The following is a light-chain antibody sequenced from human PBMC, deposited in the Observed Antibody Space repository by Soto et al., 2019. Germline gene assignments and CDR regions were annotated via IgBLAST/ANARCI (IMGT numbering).Light chain of an antibody. CDR3: QQYGSPGT. CDR2: GAS. V-gene: IGKV3-20*01. Sequence: IVLTQSPGTLSLSPGERATLSCRASQSVSSIYLAWYQQKPGQAPRLLIYGASNRATGIPDRFSGSGSGTDFTLTINRLEPEDFAVYYCQQYGSPGTFGPGTKVDIK. J-gene: IGKJ3*01. CDR1: QSVSSIY.